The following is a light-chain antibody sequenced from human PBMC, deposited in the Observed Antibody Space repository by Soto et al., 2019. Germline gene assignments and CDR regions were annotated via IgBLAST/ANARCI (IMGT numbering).Light chain of an antibody. CDR1: QDINTS. CDR3: QHYDNLLLT. CDR2: DAS. Sequence: DIQMTQSPSSLSASVGDRVTITCQASQDINTSLYWYQQKPGKAPNLLIYDASKLETGVPSKFSGGGSGTHFTFTVNSLQPEDIATYFCQHYDNLLLTFGGGTKVEL. J-gene: IGKJ4*01. V-gene: IGKV1-33*01.